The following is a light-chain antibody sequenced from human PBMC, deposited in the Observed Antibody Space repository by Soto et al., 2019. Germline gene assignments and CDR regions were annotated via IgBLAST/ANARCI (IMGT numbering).Light chain of an antibody. CDR1: SSNIGAGYD. Sequence: QSVLTQPPSGSGGPGQRVTISCTGSSSNIGAGYDVHWYQQLPGTAPKLLIYHNSNRPSGVPDRFSGSKSGTSASLAITGLQAEDEADYYCQSYDSSLSGSRVFGTGTKVTVL. CDR2: HNS. V-gene: IGLV1-40*01. J-gene: IGLJ1*01. CDR3: QSYDSSLSGSRV.